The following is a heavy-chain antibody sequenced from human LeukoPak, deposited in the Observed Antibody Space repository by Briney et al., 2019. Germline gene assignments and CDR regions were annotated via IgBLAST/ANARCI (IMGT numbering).Heavy chain of an antibody. CDR1: GFTFSSYS. J-gene: IGHJ4*02. D-gene: IGHD5-18*01. Sequence: GGSLRLSCAASGFTFSSYSMNWVRQAPGKGLEWVSYISSSSSTIYYADSVKGRFTISRDNAKNSLYLQMNSLRAEDTAVYYCARDDLGYSYGFVYWGQGTPVTVSS. CDR3: ARDDLGYSYGFVY. CDR2: ISSSSSTI. V-gene: IGHV3-48*01.